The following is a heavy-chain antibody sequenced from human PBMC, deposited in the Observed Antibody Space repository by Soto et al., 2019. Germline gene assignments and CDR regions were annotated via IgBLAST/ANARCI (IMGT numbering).Heavy chain of an antibody. CDR2: ITSDGSNI. D-gene: IGHD1-26*01. CDR3: VRDPHSGNYEIEY. V-gene: IGHV3-30-3*01. CDR1: GFTFSRSA. Sequence: QVQLVESGGGVVQPGRSLRLSCAASGFTFSRSAFHWVRQAPGKGLEWVALITSDGSNINHADSVKGRFTISRDNSKNTLSLQISSLRAEDTAVYYCVRDPHSGNYEIEYWGQGTQVIVSS. J-gene: IGHJ4*02.